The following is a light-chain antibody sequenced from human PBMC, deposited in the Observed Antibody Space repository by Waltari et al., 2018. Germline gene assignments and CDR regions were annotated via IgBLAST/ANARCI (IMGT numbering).Light chain of an antibody. CDR2: KAN. CDR3: ALYMGSGIWV. CDR1: IGDLSTTSY. J-gene: IGLJ3*02. Sequence: QTVVTQDPSSSVYPGGDVTRHCAWSIGDLSTTSYTTWYQPTPGQAPRTLVYKANARSSGVPDRFSGSILGNTAALTITGAQADDESDYYCALYMGSGIWVFGGGTRLTVL. V-gene: IGLV8-61*01.